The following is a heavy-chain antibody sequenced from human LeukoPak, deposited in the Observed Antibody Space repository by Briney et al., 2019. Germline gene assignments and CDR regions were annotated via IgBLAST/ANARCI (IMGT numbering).Heavy chain of an antibody. V-gene: IGHV5-51*01. Sequence: GESLKISCKGSGYSFTSYWIGWVRQMPGKGLEWMGIIYPGDSDTRYSPSFQGQVTISADKSISTAYLQWSSLKASDTAMYYCARSPLTAAGSVVFPVLNQRGQGRYYYGMDVWGQGTTVTVSS. CDR2: IYPGDSDT. D-gene: IGHD6-13*01. CDR1: GYSFTSYW. J-gene: IGHJ6*02. CDR3: ARSPLTAAGSVVFPVLNQRGQGRYYYGMDV.